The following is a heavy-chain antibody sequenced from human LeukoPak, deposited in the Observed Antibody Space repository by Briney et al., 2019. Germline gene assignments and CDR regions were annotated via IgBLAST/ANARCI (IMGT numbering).Heavy chain of an antibody. V-gene: IGHV4-4*02. CDR1: GGSISSSNW. D-gene: IGHD6-19*01. CDR3: ARALGVAVYWYFDL. J-gene: IGHJ2*01. Sequence: SETLSLTCAVSGGSISSSNWWSWVRQSPGKGLEWIGEIYHSGSTNYNPSLKSRVSISVDKSKNQFSLKLSSVTAADTAVYYCARALGVAVYWYFDLWGRGTLVTVSS. CDR2: IYHSGST.